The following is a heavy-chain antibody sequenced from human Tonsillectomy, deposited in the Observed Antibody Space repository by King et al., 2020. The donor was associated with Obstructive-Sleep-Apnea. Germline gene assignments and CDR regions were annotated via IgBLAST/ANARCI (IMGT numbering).Heavy chain of an antibody. Sequence: QLQESGPGLVKPSETLSLTCTVSGGSISSSGSYWGWIRQPPGKGLEWIGSVDYSGNTYYNPSLKSRITISVDTSKNQFSLKLSSVTAADTAVYYCARGSLSNSRVIFNYGGQGTLVTVSS. V-gene: IGHV4-39*07. CDR3: ARGSLSNSRVIFNY. CDR2: VDYSGNT. D-gene: IGHD6-6*01. CDR1: GGSISSSGSY. J-gene: IGHJ4*02.